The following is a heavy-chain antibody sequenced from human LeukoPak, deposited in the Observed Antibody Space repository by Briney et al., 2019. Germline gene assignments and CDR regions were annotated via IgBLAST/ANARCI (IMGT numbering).Heavy chain of an antibody. CDR1: GGSVSTYY. CDR2: IYYSGST. Sequence: SETLSLTCTVSGGSVSTYYWSWIRQPPGKGLEWIGYIYYSGSTNYNPSLESRVTISIDTSKNQFSLKLSSVTAADTAVYYCARQQQLVRVDYWGQGILVTVSS. D-gene: IGHD6-13*01. V-gene: IGHV4-59*08. CDR3: ARQQQLVRVDY. J-gene: IGHJ4*02.